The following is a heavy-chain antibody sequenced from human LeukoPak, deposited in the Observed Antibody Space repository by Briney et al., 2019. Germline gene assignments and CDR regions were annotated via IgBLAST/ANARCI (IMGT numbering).Heavy chain of an antibody. Sequence: GGSLRLSCAASGFTFSSYWMSWVRQAPGKGLEWVANIKQDGSEKYYVDSVKGRFTISRDNAKNSLYLQMNSLRAEDTAVYYCARASEYSSSSVWFDPWGQGTLVTVSS. CDR1: GFTFSSYW. J-gene: IGHJ5*02. CDR2: IKQDGSEK. V-gene: IGHV3-7*01. CDR3: ARASEYSSSSVWFDP. D-gene: IGHD6-6*01.